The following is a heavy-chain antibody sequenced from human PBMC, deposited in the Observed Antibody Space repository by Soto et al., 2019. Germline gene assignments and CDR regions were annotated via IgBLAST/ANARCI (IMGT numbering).Heavy chain of an antibody. D-gene: IGHD3-3*01. CDR2: IKSDGTVT. Sequence: EVQLVESGGGLVQPGGSLRLSCVVSGITFSTYRMHWVRQAPGKGLVWVSHIKSDGTVTHYTDSVRGRFIISRDNAKNTLFLQMNSLRAEDTAVYYCARDNYDLWSGYYLDYWGQGTLVTVSS. CDR1: GITFSTYR. CDR3: ARDNYDLWSGYYLDY. V-gene: IGHV3-74*01. J-gene: IGHJ4*02.